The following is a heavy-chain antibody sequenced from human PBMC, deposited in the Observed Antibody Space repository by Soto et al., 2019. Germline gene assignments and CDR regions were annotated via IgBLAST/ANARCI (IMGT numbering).Heavy chain of an antibody. Sequence: WGSLRLSCVVSGFTFISSAINFFRHSPFKWREWVSTISGSGVAKFYADSVKGRFTISRDNSNNTVSLQMNSLRAEDAAVYYCAKDRLTSYSNYPQYYYYGMDVWGQGTTVTVSS. D-gene: IGHD4-4*01. CDR3: AKDRLTSYSNYPQYYYYGMDV. V-gene: IGHV3-23*01. CDR1: GFTFISSA. J-gene: IGHJ6*02. CDR2: ISGSGVAK.